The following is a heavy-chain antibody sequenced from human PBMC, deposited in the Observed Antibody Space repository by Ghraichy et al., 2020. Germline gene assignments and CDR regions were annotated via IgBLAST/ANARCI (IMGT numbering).Heavy chain of an antibody. V-gene: IGHV3-23*01. Sequence: GGSLRLSCAASGFTFSSHVMSWVRQAPGKGLEWVSSLTASGRDTYYADSVKGRFTISRDNSEKTLYLQMRSLRVEDTAIYYCANKIETGGLGYWGQGTLVTVSS. J-gene: IGHJ4*02. CDR1: GFTFSSHV. CDR3: ANKIETGGLGY. CDR2: LTASGRDT. D-gene: IGHD1-14*01.